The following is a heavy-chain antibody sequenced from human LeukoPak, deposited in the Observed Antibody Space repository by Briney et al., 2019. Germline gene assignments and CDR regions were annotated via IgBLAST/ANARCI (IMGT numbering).Heavy chain of an antibody. D-gene: IGHD1-14*01. CDR3: ASWRTGDYFDY. V-gene: IGHV3-74*01. J-gene: IGHJ4*02. CDR1: GW. CDR2: INGLGTAT. Sequence: GGSLRLSCAGSGWMHWVRQAPGKGLVWVSGINGLGTATYYADSVKGRFTISRDNAKNSLYLQMNSLRAEDTAVYYCASWRTGDYFDYWGQGTLVTVSS.